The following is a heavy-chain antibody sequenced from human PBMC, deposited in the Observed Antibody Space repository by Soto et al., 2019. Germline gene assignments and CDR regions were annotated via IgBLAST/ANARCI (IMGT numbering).Heavy chain of an antibody. D-gene: IGHD4-17*01. Sequence: SETLPHTCTVSGGSSSSSSSCWGWIRKPPGKGLEWIGNIYYSGSTYYNPSLKSRVTISVDTSKNQFSLKLSSVTAADTAVYYCATTSYTVTPIYYGMDVWGQGTTVTVSS. CDR2: IYYSGST. J-gene: IGHJ6*02. V-gene: IGHV4-39*01. CDR1: GGSSSSSSSC. CDR3: ATTSYTVTPIYYGMDV.